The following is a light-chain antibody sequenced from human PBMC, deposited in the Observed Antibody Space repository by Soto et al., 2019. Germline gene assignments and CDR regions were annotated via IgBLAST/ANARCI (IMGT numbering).Light chain of an antibody. CDR3: QQYDNVPFT. CDR1: QDISKY. J-gene: IGKJ4*01. CDR2: DAS. Sequence: DIQMTQSPSSLSASVGDRVTITCQASQDISKYLTWYQQKPGKAPKLLIYDASILETGVPSRFSGSGSGTDFSYTISSLQPEDIATYHCQQYDNVPFTFGGGTKVEIK. V-gene: IGKV1-33*01.